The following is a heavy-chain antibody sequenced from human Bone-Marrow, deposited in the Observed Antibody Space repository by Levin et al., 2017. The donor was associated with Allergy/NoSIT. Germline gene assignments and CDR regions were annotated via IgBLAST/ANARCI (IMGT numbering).Heavy chain of an antibody. CDR1: GFTFTTFG. CDR2: ISYHGITQ. J-gene: IGHJ1*01. D-gene: IGHD6-13*01. CDR3: ARDRPSIAAAEYFHH. Sequence: RTGGSLRLSCEASGFTFTTFGFHWVRQPPGRGLEWVTYISYHGITQLYADSVKGRFSISRDNSKNTVELQMNSLRTDDTALYYCARDRPSIAAAEYFHHWGQGTLVTVSS. V-gene: IGHV3-30*03.